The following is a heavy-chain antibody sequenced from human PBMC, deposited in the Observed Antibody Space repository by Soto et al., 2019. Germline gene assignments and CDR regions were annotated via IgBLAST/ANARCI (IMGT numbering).Heavy chain of an antibody. CDR2: ISYDGINK. V-gene: IGHV3-30*03. D-gene: IGHD3-16*01. CDR1: GFIFSRCG. J-gene: IGHJ4*02. CDR3: VRDRGPCGGGRERGDY. Sequence: QVQLVESGGGVVQPGRSLRLSCAASGFIFSRCGMHWVRQAPGKGLEWVAVISYDGINKYYGDSVKGRFASSRDNSKNTMYMQMNRLSADDTAVYFSVRDRGPCGGGRERGDYWGQGTLVAVSS.